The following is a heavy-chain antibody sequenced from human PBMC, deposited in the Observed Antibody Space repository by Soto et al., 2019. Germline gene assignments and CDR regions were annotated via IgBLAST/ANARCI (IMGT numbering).Heavy chain of an antibody. V-gene: IGHV3-48*02. CDR2: ISSSSTI. J-gene: IGHJ5*02. D-gene: IGHD1-1*01. CDR1: GFTFSSYS. CDR3: ARVRTGTTSRWFDP. Sequence: PGGSLRLSCAASGFTFSSYSMNWVRQAPGKGLEWVPYISSSSTIYYADSVKGRFTISRDNAKNSLYLQMNSLRDEDTAVYYCARVRTGTTSRWFDPWGQGALVTVSS.